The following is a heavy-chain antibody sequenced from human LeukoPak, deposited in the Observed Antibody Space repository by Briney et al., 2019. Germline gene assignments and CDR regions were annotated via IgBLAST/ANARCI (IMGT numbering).Heavy chain of an antibody. CDR1: GDSVSRSDSY. CDR3: ARRRYYDGSGYLE. V-gene: IGHV4-39*01. CDR2: IYYSGRT. Sequence: SETLSLTCSVSGDSVSRSDSYWDWIRQPPGKGLEWIGTIYYSGRTYYSPSLKSRVTLSADTSSNQFSLNLRSVTAADTAVYYCARRRYYDGSGYLEWGQGTLLSVSS. J-gene: IGHJ1*01. D-gene: IGHD3-22*01.